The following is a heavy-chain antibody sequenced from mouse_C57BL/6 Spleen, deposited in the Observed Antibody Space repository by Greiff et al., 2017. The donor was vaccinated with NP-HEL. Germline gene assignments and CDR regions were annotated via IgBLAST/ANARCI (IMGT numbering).Heavy chain of an antibody. J-gene: IGHJ2*01. V-gene: IGHV5-4*03. D-gene: IGHD2-5*01. CDR3: ARASYSNLYYFDY. Sequence: EVKVVESGGGLVKPGGSLKLSCAASGFTFSSYAMSWVRQTPEKRLEWVATISDGGSYTYYPDNVKGRFTISRDNAKNNLYLQMSHLKSEDTAMYYCARASYSNLYYFDYWGQGTTLTVSS. CDR1: GFTFSSYA. CDR2: ISDGGSYT.